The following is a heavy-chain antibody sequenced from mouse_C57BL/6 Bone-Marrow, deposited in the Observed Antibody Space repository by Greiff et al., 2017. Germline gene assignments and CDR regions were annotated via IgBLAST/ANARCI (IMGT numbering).Heavy chain of an antibody. J-gene: IGHJ4*01. D-gene: IGHD2-4*01. CDR2: ISYDGSN. CDR1: GYSITSGYY. CDR3: ARGDYDDYAMDY. V-gene: IGHV3-6*01. Sequence: EVKLMESGPGLVKPSQSLSLTCSVTGYSITSGYYWNWIRQFPGNKLEWIGNISYDGSNNYNPSLKNRISITRDPSKNQFFLKLNSVTTEDTATYYCARGDYDDYAMDYWGQGTSVTVSS.